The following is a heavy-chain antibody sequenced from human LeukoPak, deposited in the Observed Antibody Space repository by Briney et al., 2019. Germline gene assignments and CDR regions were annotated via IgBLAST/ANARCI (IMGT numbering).Heavy chain of an antibody. CDR2: ISGSGGST. V-gene: IGHV3-23*01. CDR1: GFTFSSYS. J-gene: IGHJ4*02. CDR3: AKGQASGWFYFDY. Sequence: GGSLRLSCAASGFTFSSYSMNWVRQAPGKGLEWVSAISGSGGSTYYADSVKGRLTISRDNSKNTLYLQMNSLRAEDTAVYYCAKGQASGWFYFDYWGQGTLVTVSS. D-gene: IGHD6-19*01.